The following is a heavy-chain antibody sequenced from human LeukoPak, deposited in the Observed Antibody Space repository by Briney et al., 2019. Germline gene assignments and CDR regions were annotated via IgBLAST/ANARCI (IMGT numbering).Heavy chain of an antibody. V-gene: IGHV4-34*01. J-gene: IGHJ6*02. D-gene: IGHD3-10*01. CDR3: ARGRSSVWFGELNVNPRTYYYYYGMDV. Sequence: PSETLSLTCAVYGGSFSGYYRSWIRQPPGKGLEWIGEINHSGSTNYNPSLKSRVTISVDTSKNQFSLKLSSVTAADTAVYYCARGRSSVWFGELNVNPRTYYYYYGMDVWGQGTTVTVSS. CDR2: INHSGST. CDR1: GGSFSGYY.